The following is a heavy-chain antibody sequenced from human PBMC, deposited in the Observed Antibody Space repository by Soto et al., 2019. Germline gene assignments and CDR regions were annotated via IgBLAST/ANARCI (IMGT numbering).Heavy chain of an antibody. CDR2: IYYSGST. CDR3: ARGGGLHDS. V-gene: IGHV4-59*01. D-gene: IGHD3-10*01. J-gene: IGHJ4*02. CDR1: GGSLSSFY. Sequence: SETLSLTCTVSGGSLSSFYWSWIRQPPGKGLEWLGYIYYSGSTNYNPSLKSRITISVDTSKNQFSLNLSSVTAADSAVYYCARGGGLHDSWGQGTLVTVSS.